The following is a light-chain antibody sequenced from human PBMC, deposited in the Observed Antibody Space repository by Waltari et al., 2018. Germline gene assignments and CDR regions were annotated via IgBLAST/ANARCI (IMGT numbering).Light chain of an antibody. V-gene: IGKV3-11*01. CDR2: DAS. J-gene: IGKJ4*01. Sequence: EIVLTQSPATLSLSPGERATLSCRASQSVSSYLAWYQQKPGQAPRLLIYDASNRATGIPARFSGSGSGTDFTLTISSLEPEDFAVYYCQQRSNWPPKLTFGGGTKVGIK. CDR3: QQRSNWPPKLT. CDR1: QSVSSY.